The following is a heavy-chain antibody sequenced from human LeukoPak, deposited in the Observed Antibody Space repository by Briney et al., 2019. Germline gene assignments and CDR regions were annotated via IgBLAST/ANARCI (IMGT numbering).Heavy chain of an antibody. V-gene: IGHV3-53*04. CDR3: ARNGQYGSGSYYNGPNQPLGAGGYYYYYYGMDV. CDR1: GFTVSSNY. CDR2: IYSGGST. D-gene: IGHD3-10*01. J-gene: IGHJ6*02. Sequence: LGGSLRLSCAASGFTVSSNYMSWVRQAPGKGLEWVSVIYSGGSTYYADSVKGRFTISRHNSKNTLYLQMNSLRAEDTAVYYCARNGQYGSGSYYNGPNQPLGAGGYYYYYYGMDVWGQGTTVTVSS.